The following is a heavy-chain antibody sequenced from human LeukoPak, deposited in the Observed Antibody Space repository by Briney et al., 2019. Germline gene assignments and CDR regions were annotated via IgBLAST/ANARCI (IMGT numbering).Heavy chain of an antibody. D-gene: IGHD3-10*01. CDR3: ARDRSAFYYAPMDY. V-gene: IGHV3-11*01. J-gene: IGHJ4*02. Sequence: LSLTCTVSGYSISSDYYWGWIRPAPGKGLEWISYISGSGNTIYYADSVKGRFTISRDNAKNSLYLQMNSLRAEDTAVYYCARDRSAFYYAPMDYWGQGTLVTVSS. CDR2: ISGSGNTI. CDR1: GYSISSDYY.